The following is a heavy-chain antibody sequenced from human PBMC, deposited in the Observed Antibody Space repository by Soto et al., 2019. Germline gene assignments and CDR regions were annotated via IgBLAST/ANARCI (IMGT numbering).Heavy chain of an antibody. CDR3: AKEGEVTMVRGVSDAFDI. CDR1: GFTFSSYG. J-gene: IGHJ3*02. D-gene: IGHD3-10*01. Sequence: QVQLVESGGGVVQPGRSLRLSCAASGFTFSSYGMHWVRQAPGKGLEWVAVISYDGSNKYYADSVKGRFTISRDNSKNSLYLQMNSLRAEDTAVYYCAKEGEVTMVRGVSDAFDIWGQGTMVTVSS. V-gene: IGHV3-30*18. CDR2: ISYDGSNK.